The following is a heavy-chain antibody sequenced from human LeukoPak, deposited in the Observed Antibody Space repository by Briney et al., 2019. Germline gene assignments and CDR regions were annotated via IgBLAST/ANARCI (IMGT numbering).Heavy chain of an antibody. J-gene: IGHJ6*03. CDR2: IIPIFGTA. CDR1: GGTFSSYA. Sequence: SVKVSCKASGGTFSSYAISWVRQAPGQGLEWMGGIIPIFGTANYAQKFQGRVTITADESTSTAYMELSSLRSEDTAVYYCARDTVFGVVISTDYYHMDVWGKGTTVTVSS. D-gene: IGHD3-3*01. CDR3: ARDTVFGVVISTDYYHMDV. V-gene: IGHV1-69*13.